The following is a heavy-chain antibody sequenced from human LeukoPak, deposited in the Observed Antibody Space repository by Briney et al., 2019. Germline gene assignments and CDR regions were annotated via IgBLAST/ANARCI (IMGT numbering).Heavy chain of an antibody. CDR3: AKSLRGYSASRFDC. D-gene: IGHD4-11*01. CDR1: GFSFSGYA. Sequence: PGGSLRLSCAASGFSFSGYAMSCVRQAPGKGLEWVSTISGSGATKYYADSVKGRFIISRDNSKNTLYLQMNSLRAEDTAVYYCAKSLRGYSASRFDCWGQGTLVTVSS. J-gene: IGHJ4*02. CDR2: ISGSGATK. V-gene: IGHV3-23*01.